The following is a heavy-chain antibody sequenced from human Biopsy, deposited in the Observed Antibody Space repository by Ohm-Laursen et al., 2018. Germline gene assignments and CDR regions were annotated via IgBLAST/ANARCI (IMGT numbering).Heavy chain of an antibody. Sequence: SSVKVSCKSSGGNFINYAISWVRQAPGQGLKWKGGIIPMFGTANYAQMFQGRVTISADESTSTSYMELSSLTAEDTAIYYCARGPHSGSHSCFDYWGRGTLVTVSS. V-gene: IGHV1-69*01. CDR2: IIPMFGTA. J-gene: IGHJ4*02. CDR3: ARGPHSGSHSCFDY. D-gene: IGHD1-26*01. CDR1: GGNFINYA.